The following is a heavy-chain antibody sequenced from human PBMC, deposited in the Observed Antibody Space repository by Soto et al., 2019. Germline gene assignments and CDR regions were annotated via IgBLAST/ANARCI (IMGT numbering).Heavy chain of an antibody. V-gene: IGHV1-2*04. Sequence: ASVKVSCKASGYTFTGYYMHWVRQAPGQGLEWMGWINPNSGGTNYAQKFQGWVTMTRDTSISTAYMELSRLRSDDTAVYYCARGYYDFSSCHYYSMDVWGKGTTVTVSS. J-gene: IGHJ6*03. CDR1: GYTFTGYY. CDR2: INPNSGGT. D-gene: IGHD3-3*01. CDR3: ARGYYDFSSCHYYSMDV.